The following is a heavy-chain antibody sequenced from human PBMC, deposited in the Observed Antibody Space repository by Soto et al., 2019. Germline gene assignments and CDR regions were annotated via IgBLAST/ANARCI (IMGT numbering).Heavy chain of an antibody. Sequence: QVQLVESGGGLVKPGGSLRLSCAASGFTFSDYYMSWIRQAPGKGLEWVSYISSSGSTIYYADSVKGRFTIARDNAKNSLYMQRNSLRAEDTAVYYCAREGAGGVRYFDWLPSGEWGQGTLVTVSS. D-gene: IGHD3-9*01. CDR1: GFTFSDYY. CDR2: ISSSGSTI. CDR3: AREGAGGVRYFDWLPSGE. J-gene: IGHJ4*02. V-gene: IGHV3-11*01.